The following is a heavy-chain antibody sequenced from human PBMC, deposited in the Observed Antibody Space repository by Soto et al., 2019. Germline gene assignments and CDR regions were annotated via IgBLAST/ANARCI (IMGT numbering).Heavy chain of an antibody. D-gene: IGHD3-22*01. CDR3: ARTKITMIVVVYNAFDI. J-gene: IGHJ3*02. V-gene: IGHV4-39*01. CDR1: ASSSSSSSYY. CDR2: IYYSGST. Sequence: XETLCLTCAVSASSSSSSSYYWGWIRQPPGKGLEWIGIIYYSGSTYYNPSLKMRVTISVDTSKNQFSLKLSSVTAADTAVYYCARTKITMIVVVYNAFDIWGQGAMDTVSS.